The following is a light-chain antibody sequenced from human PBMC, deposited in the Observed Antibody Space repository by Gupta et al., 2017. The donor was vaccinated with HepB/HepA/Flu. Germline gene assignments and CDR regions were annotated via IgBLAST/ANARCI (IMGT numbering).Light chain of an antibody. Sequence: SYELTQPPSVSVSPGQTATITCTGTGLGTKYTYWYQQRPGQSPLLVIYEDNKRPSGIPERFSGSSSGSTATLTISGTQAMDEADYFCQVWDNRSVVFGGGTKVTVL. CDR3: QVWDNRSVV. V-gene: IGLV3-1*01. J-gene: IGLJ3*02. CDR1: GLGTKY. CDR2: EDN.